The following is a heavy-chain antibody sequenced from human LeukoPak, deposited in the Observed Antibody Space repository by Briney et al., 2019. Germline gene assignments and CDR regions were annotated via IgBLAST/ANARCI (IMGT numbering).Heavy chain of an antibody. V-gene: IGHV3-23*01. J-gene: IGHJ6*02. CDR1: GFTFRSYV. D-gene: IGHD3-10*01. Sequence: GGSLRLSCAASGFTFRSYVMNWVRQTPGKGLEWVSALSGSGGSTYYADSVKGRFTISRDNSKNTLYLQMNSLRAKDTAVYYCAKWGFGELFDYYYYGMDVWGQGTTVTVSS. CDR2: LSGSGGST. CDR3: AKWGFGELFDYYYYGMDV.